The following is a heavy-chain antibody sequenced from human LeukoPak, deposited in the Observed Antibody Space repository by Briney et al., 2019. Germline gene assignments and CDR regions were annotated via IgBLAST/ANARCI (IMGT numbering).Heavy chain of an antibody. CDR2: VSPNGGDT. CDR3: ARGSLVTFGGVIVPLASDY. J-gene: IGHJ4*02. D-gene: IGHD3-16*02. Sequence: ASVKVSCEASVYTFTSYVINWVRQAPGQGLEGVGWVSPNGGDTNYAENLQDRVSMTTDTSTNTAYMDLRSLRSDDTAIYYCARGSLVTFGGVIVPLASDYWGQGTPVTVSS. CDR1: VYTFTSYV. V-gene: IGHV1-18*01.